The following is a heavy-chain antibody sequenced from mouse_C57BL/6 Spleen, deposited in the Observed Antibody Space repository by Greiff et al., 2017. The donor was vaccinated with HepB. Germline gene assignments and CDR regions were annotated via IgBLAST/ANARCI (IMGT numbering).Heavy chain of an antibody. CDR1: GYTFTSYW. J-gene: IGHJ4*01. Sequence: QVQLQQPGAELVKPGASVKMSCKASGYTFTSYWITWVKQRPGQGLEWIGDIYPGSGSTNYNEKFKSKATLTVDTSSSTAYMQLSSLTSEDSAVYSCARGGTEVATGAMDCWGQGTSVTVSS. V-gene: IGHV1-55*01. CDR2: IYPGSGST. D-gene: IGHD1-1*01. CDR3: ARGGTEVATGAMDC.